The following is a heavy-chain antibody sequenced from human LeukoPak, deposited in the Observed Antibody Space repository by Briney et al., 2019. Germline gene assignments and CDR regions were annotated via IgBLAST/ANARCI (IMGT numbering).Heavy chain of an antibody. J-gene: IGHJ4*02. Sequence: GGSLRLSCAASGFTFSNAWMSWVRQAPGKGLEWVGRIKSKTDGGTTDYAAPVKGRFTISRDDSKNTLYLQMNSLKTEDTAVYYCTTEAPYGDYCFDYWGQGTLVTVSS. CDR3: TTEAPYGDYCFDY. CDR2: IKSKTDGGTT. CDR1: GFTFSNAW. D-gene: IGHD4-17*01. V-gene: IGHV3-15*01.